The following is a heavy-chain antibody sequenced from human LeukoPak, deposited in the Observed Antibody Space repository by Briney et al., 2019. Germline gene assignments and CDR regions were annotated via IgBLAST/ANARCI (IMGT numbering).Heavy chain of an antibody. Sequence: GASVKVSCKASGYTFTSYGISWVRQAPGQGLEWMGWISAYNGNTNYAQKLQGRVTMTTDTSTSTAYMELRSLRSDDTAVYYCAREHPVGAPLFHYYGMDVWGQGTTVTVSS. V-gene: IGHV1-18*01. D-gene: IGHD1-26*01. CDR3: AREHPVGAPLFHYYGMDV. CDR2: ISAYNGNT. CDR1: GYTFTSYG. J-gene: IGHJ6*02.